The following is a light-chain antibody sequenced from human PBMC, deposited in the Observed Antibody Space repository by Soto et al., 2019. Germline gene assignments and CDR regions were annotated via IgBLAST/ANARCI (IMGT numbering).Light chain of an antibody. CDR3: QTWSTDIRV. CDR1: SGHNSYA. Sequence: QLVLTQPPSASASLGASVKLTCTLSSGHNSYAIAWHQQQPEKGPRYLMKLNSDGSHSKGDGIPDRFSGSSSGAERYLTISSLQSDDEADYYCQTWSTDIRVFGGGTQLTFL. V-gene: IGLV4-69*01. CDR2: LNSDGSH. J-gene: IGLJ3*02.